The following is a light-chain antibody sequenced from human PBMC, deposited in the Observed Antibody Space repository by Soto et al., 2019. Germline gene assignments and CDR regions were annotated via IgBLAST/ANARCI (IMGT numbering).Light chain of an antibody. CDR1: QSLLHSDGYNY. J-gene: IGKJ1*01. CDR2: LGS. CDR3: MQALQTPAT. V-gene: IGKV2-28*01. Sequence: DIVMTQSPLSLPVTPGEPASISCRSSQSLLHSDGYNYLDWYLQKPGQSPQLLIYLGSNRASGVPDRSSGSGSGTDFTLKISRVEAEDVGFYYCMQALQTPATFGQGTKVEIK.